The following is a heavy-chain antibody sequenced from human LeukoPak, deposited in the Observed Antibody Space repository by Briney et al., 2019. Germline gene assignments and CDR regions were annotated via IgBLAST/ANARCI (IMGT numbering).Heavy chain of an antibody. Sequence: GGSLRLSCAASGFIFSDYAVSWVRQAPGKGLEWVSAIDSTGAYTWYADSVKGRFTISKDNSKTILYLQMNSLRAEDAAVYFCAKGSAAGRPYYFDYWGQGTLVTVSS. D-gene: IGHD6-25*01. V-gene: IGHV3-23*01. CDR2: IDSTGAYT. J-gene: IGHJ4*02. CDR3: AKGSAAGRPYYFDY. CDR1: GFIFSDYA.